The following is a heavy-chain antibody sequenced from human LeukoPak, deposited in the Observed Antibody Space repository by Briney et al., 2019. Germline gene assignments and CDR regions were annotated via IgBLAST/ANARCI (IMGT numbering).Heavy chain of an antibody. CDR1: GFTFSSYS. V-gene: IGHV3-21*04. Sequence: PGGSLRLSCAASGFTFSSYSMNWVRQAPGKGLEWVSSISSSSYIYYADSVKGRFTISRDNAKNSLYLQMNSLRADDTATYFCAEDIFRWSFDYWAQGVLVTVSS. CDR2: ISSSSYI. J-gene: IGHJ4*02. CDR3: AEDIFRWSFDY. D-gene: IGHD2-21*01.